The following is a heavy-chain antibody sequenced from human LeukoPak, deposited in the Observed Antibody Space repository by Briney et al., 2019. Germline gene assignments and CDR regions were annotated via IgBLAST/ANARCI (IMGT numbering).Heavy chain of an antibody. CDR3: AKAGDRNYFDY. CDR1: GFTFSTYA. CDR2: ISPTGDGA. J-gene: IGHJ4*02. V-gene: IGHV3-23*01. D-gene: IGHD3-22*01. Sequence: PGGSLRLSCAASGFTFSTYALHWVRQAPGKGLEWVSGISPTGDGAYYAGSVKGRFTISRDNSKNTLYVHMNSLRAEDTAVYYCAKAGDRNYFDYWGQGALVTVSS.